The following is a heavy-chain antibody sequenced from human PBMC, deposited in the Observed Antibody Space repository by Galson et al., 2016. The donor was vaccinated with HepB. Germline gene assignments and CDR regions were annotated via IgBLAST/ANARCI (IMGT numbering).Heavy chain of an antibody. V-gene: IGHV3-7*03. CDR2: IREDGSEI. D-gene: IGHD3-16*01. J-gene: IGHJ6*02. CDR1: GFNFYGYW. CDR3: ARGIMAAHWGMDV. Sequence: SLRLSCAAAGFNFYGYWMSWVRQAPGRGLEWVANIREDGSEIYYMESVKGRFTISRDNAKSSLTLQLNILTAEDTAVYYCARGIMAAHWGMDVWGQGTMVTVSS.